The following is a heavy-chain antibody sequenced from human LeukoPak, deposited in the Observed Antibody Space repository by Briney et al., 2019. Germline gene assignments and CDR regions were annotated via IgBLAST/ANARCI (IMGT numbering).Heavy chain of an antibody. CDR3: AKYASGSLVV. D-gene: IGHD3-10*01. CDR1: GESIISSYF. V-gene: IGHV4-4*07. Sequence: PSETLSLTCTVSGESIISSYFWSWIRQPAGKGLEWIGRIHNTGSTDFNPSLKSRVTMSVDTSKNQFSLKLTSVTAADTAVYYCAKYASGSLVVWGQGTLVTVSS. J-gene: IGHJ4*02. CDR2: IHNTGST.